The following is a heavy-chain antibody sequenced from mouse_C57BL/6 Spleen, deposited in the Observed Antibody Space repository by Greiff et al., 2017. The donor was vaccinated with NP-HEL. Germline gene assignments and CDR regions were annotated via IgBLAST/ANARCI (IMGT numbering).Heavy chain of an antibody. D-gene: IGHD1-1*01. J-gene: IGHJ3*01. V-gene: IGHV5-4*01. CDR2: ISDGGSYT. CDR1: GFTFSSYA. Sequence: EVKLMESGGGLVKPGGSLKLSCAASGFTFSSYAMSWVRQTPEKRLEWVATISDGGSYTYYPDNVKGRFTISRDNAKNNLYLQMSHLKSEDTAMYYCAREGFGYYGSSWRGCAYWGQGTLVTVSA. CDR3: AREGFGYYGSSWRGCAY.